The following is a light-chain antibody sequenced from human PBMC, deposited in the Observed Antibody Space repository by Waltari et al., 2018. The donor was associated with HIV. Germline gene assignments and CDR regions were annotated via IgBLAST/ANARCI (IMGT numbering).Light chain of an antibody. CDR1: QPISSW. V-gene: IGKV1D-12*01. J-gene: IGKJ2*01. Sequence: IQMTQSPSSVSASVGDRVTITCRTSQPISSWLAWYQQKPGKAPEHRIYAATSVQTWVPSRISGSGSGTDVTLTISRLQPEDCATYYCQQTDSFPYTFGQGTKLRIK. CDR3: QQTDSFPYT. CDR2: AAT.